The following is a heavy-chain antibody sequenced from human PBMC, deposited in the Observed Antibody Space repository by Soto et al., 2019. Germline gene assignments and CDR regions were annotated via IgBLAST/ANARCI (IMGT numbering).Heavy chain of an antibody. CDR3: AREPNYFDY. V-gene: IGHV1-18*01. J-gene: IGHJ4*02. Sequence: QVQLVQSGAEVKKPGASVKVSCKASGYTFTSYGISWVRQAPGQGLEWMGWINAYNGNTKYAQKLQGRVTMTTDTSTSTADMERRSLGSDDTAVYYCAREPNYFDYWGQGTLVTVSS. CDR2: INAYNGNT. CDR1: GYTFTSYG.